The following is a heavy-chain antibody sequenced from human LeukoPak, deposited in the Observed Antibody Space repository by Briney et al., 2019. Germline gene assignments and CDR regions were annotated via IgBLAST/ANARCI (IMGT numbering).Heavy chain of an antibody. V-gene: IGHV3-64*01. CDR1: GFTFSSYA. D-gene: IGHD3-16*01. J-gene: IGHJ3*02. CDR3: ARDSVWGGAFDI. Sequence: GGSLRLSCAASGFTFSSYAMHSVRQAPGKGLEYVSAISSNGGSTYYANSVKGRLTISRDNSKNTLYLQMGSLRAEDMAVYYCARDSVWGGAFDIWGQGTMVTVSS. CDR2: ISSNGGST.